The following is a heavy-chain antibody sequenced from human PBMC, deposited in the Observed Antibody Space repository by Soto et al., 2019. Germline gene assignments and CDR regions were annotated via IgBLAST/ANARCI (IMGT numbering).Heavy chain of an antibody. CDR2: SSAYNGNT. J-gene: IGHJ4*02. D-gene: IGHD1-26*01. Sequence: ASVKVSCKASGYTFSSYGISWVRQAPGQGLEWMGWSSAYNGNTNYAQKIQGRVTMTTDTSTSTAYMELRSLRSDDTAVYYCARDPSIVGASALDYWGQGTLVTVAS. CDR3: ARDPSIVGASALDY. CDR1: GYTFSSYG. V-gene: IGHV1-18*01.